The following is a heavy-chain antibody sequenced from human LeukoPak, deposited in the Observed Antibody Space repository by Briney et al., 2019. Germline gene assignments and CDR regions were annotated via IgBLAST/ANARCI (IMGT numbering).Heavy chain of an antibody. CDR2: ISSSSSTI. Sequence: TGGSLRLSCAASGFTFSSYSMNWVRQAPGKGLEWVSYISSSSSTIYYADSVKGRFTISRDNAKNSLYLQMNSLRDEDTAVYYCARYCSTTSCYEGGPSDYWGQGTLVSVSS. J-gene: IGHJ4*02. CDR3: ARYCSTTSCYEGGPSDY. D-gene: IGHD2-2*01. V-gene: IGHV3-48*02. CDR1: GFTFSSYS.